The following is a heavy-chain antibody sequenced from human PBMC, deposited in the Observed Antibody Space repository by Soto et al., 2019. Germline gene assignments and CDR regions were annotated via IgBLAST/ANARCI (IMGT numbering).Heavy chain of an antibody. V-gene: IGHV3-23*01. CDR1: GFTFSSYA. Sequence: GGSLRLSCAASGFTFSSYAMSWVCQAPGKGLEWVSAISGSGGSTYYADSVKGRFTISRDNSKNTLYLQMNSLRAEDTAVYYCAKDGYCSSTSCYSKGLVDYWGQGTLVTVSS. J-gene: IGHJ4*02. CDR3: AKDGYCSSTSCYSKGLVDY. D-gene: IGHD2-2*03. CDR2: ISGSGGST.